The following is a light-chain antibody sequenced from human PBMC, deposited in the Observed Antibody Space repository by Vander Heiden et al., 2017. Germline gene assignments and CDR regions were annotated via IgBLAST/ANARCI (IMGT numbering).Light chain of an antibody. CDR2: DVN. CDR1: STDIVTYNH. V-gene: IGLV2-18*02. J-gene: IGLJ3*02. CDR3: SSYTTSSTWV. Sequence: QAALTQPPAVSGSPGQSVPMSCPGTSTDIVTYNHFSWYQQPPGTAPNAMFYDVNNRPSGVPDRFSGSKSCNTASLTISVLQAEDEADYYCSSYTTSSTWVFGGGTKLTVL.